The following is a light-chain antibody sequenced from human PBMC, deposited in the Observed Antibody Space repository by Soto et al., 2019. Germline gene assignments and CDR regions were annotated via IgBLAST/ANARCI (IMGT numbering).Light chain of an antibody. CDR2: NAF. CDR3: QQYGSSPGT. Sequence: EIVLTQSPGTLSLSPGERATLSCRASQSVSSSYLAWYQQKPGQAPRLLIYNAFNRATGIPDRFSGSGSGTDFTLTISRLEPEDFAVYYCQQYGSSPGTFGGGPKVDIK. J-gene: IGKJ4*01. V-gene: IGKV3-20*01. CDR1: QSVSSSY.